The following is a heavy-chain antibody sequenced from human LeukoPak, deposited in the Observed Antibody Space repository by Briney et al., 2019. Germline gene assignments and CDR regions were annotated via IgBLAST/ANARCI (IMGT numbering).Heavy chain of an antibody. CDR1: GFSFSSYS. Sequence: GGSLRLSCATSGFSFSSYSMNWVRQAPGKGVQWVSSISSRSSYIYYPDSVKGRFTISRDNAKNSLYLQMNSLRGEDTAVYYCARGDRATPPDAFDIWGQGTMVSVSS. CDR3: ARGDRATPPDAFDI. D-gene: IGHD3-16*01. J-gene: IGHJ3*02. V-gene: IGHV3-21*01. CDR2: ISSRSSYI.